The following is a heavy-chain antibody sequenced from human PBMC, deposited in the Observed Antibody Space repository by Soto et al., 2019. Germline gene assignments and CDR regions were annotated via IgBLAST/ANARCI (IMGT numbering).Heavy chain of an antibody. CDR1: GYSFTTYG. CDR2: ISGYNGNT. CDR3: AREGPAHYSSYGMDV. J-gene: IGHJ6*02. V-gene: IGHV1-18*01. Sequence: QVQLVQSRGEVKKPGASVKVSCKTSGYSFTTYGISWVRQAPGQGLEWMGWISGYNGNTNYAQKLQGRVTMTTDTSTSTAYMELRSLRSDDTAVYYCAREGPAHYSSYGMDVWGQGSTVTVSS.